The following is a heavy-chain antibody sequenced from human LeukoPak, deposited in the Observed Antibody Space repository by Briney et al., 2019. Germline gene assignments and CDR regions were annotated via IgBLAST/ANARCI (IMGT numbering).Heavy chain of an antibody. Sequence: GGSLRLSCAASGFTFSSYWMSWVRQAPGKGLEWVAVISYDGSSKYYADSVKGRFTISRDKSKNTVYLQMNSLRAEDTAVYYCAKDLSTGALGYFDYWGQGTLGTVSS. V-gene: IGHV3-30*18. CDR3: AKDLSTGALGYFDY. CDR2: ISYDGSSK. J-gene: IGHJ4*02. CDR1: GFTFSSYW. D-gene: IGHD7-27*01.